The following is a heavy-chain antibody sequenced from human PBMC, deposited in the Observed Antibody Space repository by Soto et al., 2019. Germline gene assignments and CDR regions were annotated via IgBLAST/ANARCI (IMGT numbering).Heavy chain of an antibody. CDR2: IYNRGST. D-gene: IGHD6-25*01. Sequence: QVQLQESGPGLVKPSETLSLTCTVSGGSISGYYWSWIRQPPGKGLEWIGYIYNRGSTSYNPSLKSRVTISVDTSRNQFSLRLSSVTAADTAIYYCATRPKSRQGLPYFDYWGQGTLAIVSS. CDR3: ATRPKSRQGLPYFDY. CDR1: GGSISGYY. V-gene: IGHV4-59*08. J-gene: IGHJ4*02.